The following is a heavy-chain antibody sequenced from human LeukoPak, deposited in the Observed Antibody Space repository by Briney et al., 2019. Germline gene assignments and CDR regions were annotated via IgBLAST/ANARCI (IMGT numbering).Heavy chain of an antibody. J-gene: IGHJ4*02. Sequence: GGSLRLSCAAYVFTISTFAMHWVRQAPGKGLEWVAVISFDGDEKYYADSVKGRFTVSRDISTNTLYLQMISLRDVDTAVYFCARAQLEYDGMTSCYAFDSWGQGTLVTVSS. D-gene: IGHD2-2*01. V-gene: IGHV3-30*04. CDR3: ARAQLEYDGMTSCYAFDS. CDR2: ISFDGDEK. CDR1: VFTISTFA.